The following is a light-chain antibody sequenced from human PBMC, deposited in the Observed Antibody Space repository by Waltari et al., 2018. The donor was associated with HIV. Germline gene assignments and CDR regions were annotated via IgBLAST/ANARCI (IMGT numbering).Light chain of an antibody. V-gene: IGKV1-39*01. Sequence: DIQMTKSPSSLSASVGDRVTITCRARQSISSYLNWYQQKPGKAPKLLIYAASSLQSGVPSRFSGSGSGTDFTLTISSLQPEDFATYYCQQSYSTPLITFGQGTRLEIK. J-gene: IGKJ5*01. CDR2: AAS. CDR3: QQSYSTPLIT. CDR1: QSISSY.